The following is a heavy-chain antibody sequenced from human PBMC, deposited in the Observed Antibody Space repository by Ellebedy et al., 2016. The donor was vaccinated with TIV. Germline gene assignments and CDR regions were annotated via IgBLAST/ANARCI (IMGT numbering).Heavy chain of an antibody. CDR2: VYTNGMT. Sequence: SETLSLTCSVSGDFMGNYYWTWIRQPAGRELEWVGRVYTNGMTNYNPSLKSRVTLSIDTSKTQFSLRLTSVTAADTAVYYCARDNPLMKNDAFDIWGQGTMVNVSP. CDR3: ARDNPLMKNDAFDI. J-gene: IGHJ3*02. D-gene: IGHD3-9*01. CDR1: GDFMGNYY. V-gene: IGHV4-4*07.